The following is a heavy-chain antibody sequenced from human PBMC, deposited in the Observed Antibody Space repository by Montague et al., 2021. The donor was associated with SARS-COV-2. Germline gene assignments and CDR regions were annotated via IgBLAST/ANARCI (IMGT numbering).Heavy chain of an antibody. CDR1: GFIFNNFA. J-gene: IGHJ3*02. CDR3: AKESVWGAFDI. D-gene: IGHD3-16*01. V-gene: IGHV3-30*04. Sequence: SLRLSCAASGFIFNNFAFHWVRQAPGKGLEWVAIITYDGIDKFYADSVKGRFTISRDNSKNTLYLRMNSLRAEDTAVYYCAKESVWGAFDIWGQGTMVTVSS. CDR2: ITYDGIDK.